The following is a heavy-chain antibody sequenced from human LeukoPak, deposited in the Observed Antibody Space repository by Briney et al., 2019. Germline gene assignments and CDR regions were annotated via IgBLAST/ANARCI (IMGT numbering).Heavy chain of an antibody. CDR1: GFTFSSYG. Sequence: GGSLRLSCAASGFTFSSYGMHWVRQAPGKGLEWVAFIRYDGSNKYYADSVKRRFTISRDNSKNTLYLQMNSLRAEDTAVYYCAKVHQDYDFWNYFDYWGQGTLVTVSS. CDR3: AKVHQDYDFWNYFDY. CDR2: IRYDGSNK. D-gene: IGHD3-3*01. J-gene: IGHJ4*02. V-gene: IGHV3-30*02.